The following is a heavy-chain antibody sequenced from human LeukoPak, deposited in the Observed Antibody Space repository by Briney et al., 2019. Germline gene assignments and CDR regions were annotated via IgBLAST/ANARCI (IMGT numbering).Heavy chain of an antibody. D-gene: IGHD4-23*01. CDR1: GGSITSDNYY. CDR3: ARCRDGGRGEAADY. Sequence: SETLSLTCTVSGGSITSDNYYWGWMRQTPGKGLDWIGSIYDSASTNYNPSLKSRVTISLDTSKNQVTLRLTAVTAADTAVYYCARCRDGGRGEAADYWGQGTLVTVSS. J-gene: IGHJ4*02. V-gene: IGHV4-39*06. CDR2: IYDSAST.